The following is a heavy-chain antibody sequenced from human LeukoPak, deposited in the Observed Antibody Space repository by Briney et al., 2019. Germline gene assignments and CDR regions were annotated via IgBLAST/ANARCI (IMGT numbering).Heavy chain of an antibody. CDR2: ISSSGSTI. J-gene: IGHJ3*02. V-gene: IGHV3-11*01. CDR3: AKLFNMVRGVGDAFDI. D-gene: IGHD3-10*01. Sequence: KPGGSLRLSCAASGFTFSDYYMSWIRQAPGKGLEWVSYISSSGSTIYYADSVKGRFTISRDNSKNTLYLQMNSLRAEDTAVYYCAKLFNMVRGVGDAFDIWGQGTMVTVSS. CDR1: GFTFSDYY.